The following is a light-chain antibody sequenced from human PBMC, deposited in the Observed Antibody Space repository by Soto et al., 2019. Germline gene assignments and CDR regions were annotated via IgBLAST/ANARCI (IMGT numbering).Light chain of an antibody. J-gene: IGKJ1*01. Sequence: DIQLTQSQSSLSASVGDSVTITCRTSVRMSTYLNWYQQKPGKAPKLLIYATSTLQSGAPSRFSGSGFWTDFTLTIIRLLPEDFATYYFQQCYDTPRTFSQGTKGEI. CDR3: QQCYDTPRT. CDR1: VRMSTY. CDR2: ATS. V-gene: IGKV1-39*01.